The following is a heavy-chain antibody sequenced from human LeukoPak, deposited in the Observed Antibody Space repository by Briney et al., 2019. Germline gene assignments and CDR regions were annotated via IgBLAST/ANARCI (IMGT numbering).Heavy chain of an antibody. Sequence: PGGSLRLSCTASGFTFSSYWMQWVRQAPGKGLVWVSRINTDGSSTTYADSVKGRFTISRDNAKNTLYLQMNSLRAEDTAVYYCATQASVGYWGQGTLVTVSS. V-gene: IGHV3-74*01. CDR1: GFTFSSYW. D-gene: IGHD1-26*01. CDR3: ATQASVGY. CDR2: INTDGSST. J-gene: IGHJ4*02.